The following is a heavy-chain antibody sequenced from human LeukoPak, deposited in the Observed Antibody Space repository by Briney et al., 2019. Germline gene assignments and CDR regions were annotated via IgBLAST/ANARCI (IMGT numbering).Heavy chain of an antibody. CDR2: ISSSSSTI. V-gene: IGHV3-11*04. D-gene: IGHD3-22*01. Sequence: GSLRLSCAASGFTFSDYYMTWIRQAPGKGLEWISYISSSSSTIYYADSVKGRFTISRDNAKNSLYLQMNSLRAEDTAVYYCAREGYYYDSSGYSVWGQGTLVTVSS. CDR1: GFTFSDYY. J-gene: IGHJ4*02. CDR3: AREGYYYDSSGYSV.